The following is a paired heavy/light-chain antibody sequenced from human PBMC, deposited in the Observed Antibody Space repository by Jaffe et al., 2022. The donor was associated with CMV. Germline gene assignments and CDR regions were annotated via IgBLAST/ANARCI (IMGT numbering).Light chain of an antibody. CDR2: AVS. CDR3: LQHNTYPWT. V-gene: IGKV1-17*01. J-gene: IGKJ1*01. CDR1: QGIRSD. Sequence: DIQMTQSPSSLSASVGDRITITCWASQGIRSDLGWYQERPGKAPKRLIYAVSSLQSGVPSRFSGSGSGTEFTLTISSLQPEDFATYYCLQHNTYPWTFGQGTKVEIK.
Heavy chain of an antibody. CDR1: GGTPSNFG. V-gene: IGHV1-69*09. J-gene: IGHJ3*02. CDR2: IIVILDIA. Sequence: QEQLGQSGAEVKKPGSSVKVSCKAPGGTPSNFGVSWLRQAPGQRLEWMGRIIVILDIAHYAQKFQDRVTITADRSTSTVYMELSSLRSEDTAMYYCAGDNRKDAFEIWGQGTEVIVSS. CDR3: AGDNRKDAFEI.